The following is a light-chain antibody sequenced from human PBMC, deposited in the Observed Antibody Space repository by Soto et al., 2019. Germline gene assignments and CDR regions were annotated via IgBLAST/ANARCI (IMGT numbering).Light chain of an antibody. V-gene: IGKV3-20*01. Sequence: DIVLTQSPGTLSLSAGERATLSCRASQSVSSSYLEWYQQKPGQAPRLLIYGAASMATGSPDRFSCSGSGTGFTLTISSLEPEGFAVYYCQQYGSSLYTFGQGTKLEIK. J-gene: IGKJ2*01. CDR3: QQYGSSLYT. CDR2: GAA. CDR1: QSVSSSY.